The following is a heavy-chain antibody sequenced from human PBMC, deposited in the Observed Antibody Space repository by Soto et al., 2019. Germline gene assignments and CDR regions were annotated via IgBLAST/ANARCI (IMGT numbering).Heavy chain of an antibody. CDR3: VTYDYGLNDF. CDR2: LNAGXGDP. D-gene: IGHD3-16*01. CDR1: GCTFSKQN. V-gene: IGHV1-3*01. Sequence: GXSVKVSCKASGCTFSKQNMHWVRQAPGQGIEWMGXLNAGXGDPQYYEKFXXRVNRTGXXSASIAYMALRSLKSEDKGVYYCVTYDYGLNDFWGKGTLVTVFS. J-gene: IGHJ4*01.